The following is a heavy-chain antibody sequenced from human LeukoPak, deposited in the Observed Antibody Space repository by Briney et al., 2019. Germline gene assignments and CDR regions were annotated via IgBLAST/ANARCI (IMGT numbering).Heavy chain of an antibody. CDR3: AGGVLHGGGNWFDP. CDR2: INPNSGGT. V-gene: IGHV1-2*06. Sequence: AASVKVSCKTSGYTFTGYYMHWLRQAPGQGLEWMGRINPNSGGTYYAQKFQGRVTMTRDTSISTSYMELTSLISDDTAVYYCAGGVLHGGGNWFDPWGQGTLVTVSS. D-gene: IGHD3-16*01. CDR1: GYTFTGYY. J-gene: IGHJ5*02.